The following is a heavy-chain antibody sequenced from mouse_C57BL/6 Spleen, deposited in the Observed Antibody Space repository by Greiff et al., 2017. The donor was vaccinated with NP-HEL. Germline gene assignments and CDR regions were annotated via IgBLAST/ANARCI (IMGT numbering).Heavy chain of an antibody. CDR3: TRPYGNYAMDY. J-gene: IGHJ4*01. CDR1: GYTFTDYE. V-gene: IGHV1-15*01. D-gene: IGHD2-10*02. Sequence: SGAELVRPGASVTLSCKASGYTFTDYEMHWVKQTPVHGLEWIGAIDPETGGTAYNQKFKGKAILTADKSSSTAYMELRSLTSEDSAVYYCTRPYGNYAMDYWGQGTSVTVSS. CDR2: IDPETGGT.